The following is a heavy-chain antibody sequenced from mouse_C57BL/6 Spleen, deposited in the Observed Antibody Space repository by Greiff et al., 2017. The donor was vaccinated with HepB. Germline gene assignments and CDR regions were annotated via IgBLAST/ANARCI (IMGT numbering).Heavy chain of an antibody. CDR3: ARELYYGNYSAWFAY. J-gene: IGHJ3*01. CDR2: VYPYNGGT. V-gene: IGHV1-36*01. CDR1: GFTFTDYY. D-gene: IGHD2-1*01. Sequence: EVQLQQSGPVLVKPGPSVKISCKASGFTFTDYYMHWVKQSHGKSLEWIGLVYPYNGGTSYNQKFKGKATLTVDTSSSTAYMELNSLTSEDSAVYYWARELYYGNYSAWFAYWGQGTLVTVSA.